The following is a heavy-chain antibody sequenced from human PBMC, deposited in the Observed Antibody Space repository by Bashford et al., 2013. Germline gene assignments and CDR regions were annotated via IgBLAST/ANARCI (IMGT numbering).Heavy chain of an antibody. J-gene: IGHJ4*02. CDR2: ISYDGNQK. CDR1: GFTFSSYG. Sequence: GSLRLSCAASGFTFSSYGMHWVRQAPGKGLEWVAVISYDGNQKYYADSVRGRSPSPETMPKNTLNLQMNSLRAEDTAVYYCAKXWNRSNRGGVYYWGQGTLVTVLL. CDR3: AKXWNRSNRGGVYY. D-gene: IGHD3-16*01. V-gene: IGHV3-30*18.